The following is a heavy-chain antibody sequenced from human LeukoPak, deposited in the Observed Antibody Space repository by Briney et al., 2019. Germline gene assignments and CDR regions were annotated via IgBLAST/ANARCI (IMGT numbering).Heavy chain of an antibody. Sequence: SVKVSCKASGGTFSSYAITWVRPAPGQGLEWMGGIIHIFGTANYAQKFQGRVTITADKSTSTAYMELSSLRSEDTAVYYCARARPYCSGGSCYDAFDIWGQGTMVTVSS. V-gene: IGHV1-69*06. D-gene: IGHD2-15*01. CDR3: ARARPYCSGGSCYDAFDI. CDR1: GGTFSSYA. J-gene: IGHJ3*02. CDR2: IIHIFGTA.